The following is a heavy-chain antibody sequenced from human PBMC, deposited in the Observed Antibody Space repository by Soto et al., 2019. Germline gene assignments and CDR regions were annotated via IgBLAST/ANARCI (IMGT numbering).Heavy chain of an antibody. CDR2: INPSGGST. D-gene: IGHD1-1*01. Sequence: ASVKVSCKASGYTFTSYDMHWVRQAPGQGLEWMGIINPSGGSTSYAQKFQGRVTMTRDTSTSTVYMGLSSLRSEDTAVYYCARESSNWNEEGKYGMAVWGQGTSVRVSS. CDR3: ARESSNWNEEGKYGMAV. CDR1: GYTFTSYD. J-gene: IGHJ6*02. V-gene: IGHV1-46*01.